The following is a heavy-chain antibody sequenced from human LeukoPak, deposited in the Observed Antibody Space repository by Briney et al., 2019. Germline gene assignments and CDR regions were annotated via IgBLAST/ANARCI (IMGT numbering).Heavy chain of an antibody. Sequence: SETLSLTCTVSGGSISSGDYFWSWLRQPPGKGLEWMGYIHYSGSTYHNPSLKSRLTISVDTSKNQISLKLSSVTAADTAVYYCARQYSGYELDYWGQGTLVTVSS. CDR2: IHYSGST. CDR3: ARQYSGYELDY. CDR1: GGSISSGDYF. J-gene: IGHJ4*02. D-gene: IGHD5-12*01. V-gene: IGHV4-30-4*01.